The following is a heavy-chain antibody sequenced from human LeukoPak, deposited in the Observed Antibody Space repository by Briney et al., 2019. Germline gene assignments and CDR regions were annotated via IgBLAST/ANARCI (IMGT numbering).Heavy chain of an antibody. CDR1: GGSISSGDYY. CDR2: IYYSGST. CDR3: ARVVGSYPGGYFQH. J-gene: IGHJ1*01. V-gene: IGHV4-30-4*08. Sequence: SETLSLTCTVSGGSISSGDYYWSWIRQPPGKGLEWIGYIYYSGSTYYNPSLKSRVTISVDTSKNQFSLKLSSVTAVDTAVYYCARVVGSYPGGYFQHWGQGTLVTVSS. D-gene: IGHD1-26*01.